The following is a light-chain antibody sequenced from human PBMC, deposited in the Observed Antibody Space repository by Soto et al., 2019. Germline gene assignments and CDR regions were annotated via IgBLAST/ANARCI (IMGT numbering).Light chain of an antibody. J-gene: IGLJ2*01. Sequence: QSALTQPASVSGSPGQSITISCTGTTSDVGGYNYVSWYQQYPGKAPKLMIYDVSNRPSGVSNRFSGSKSGNTASLTISGLQAEDEADYYCSSDTSSSTPHVVFGGGTKVTVL. CDR2: DVS. V-gene: IGLV2-14*01. CDR1: TSDVGGYNY. CDR3: SSDTSSSTPHVV.